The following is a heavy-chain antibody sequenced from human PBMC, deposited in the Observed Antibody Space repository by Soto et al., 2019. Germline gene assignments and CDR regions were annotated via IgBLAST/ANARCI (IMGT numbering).Heavy chain of an antibody. Sequence: QVQLVQSGAEVKKPGSSVKVSCKASGGTFSSYAISWVRQAPGQGLEWMGGIIPIFGTANYAQKFQGRVTITADESTSTAYMELSSLRSEDTAVYYCARVPFDSSGYYYVYYFVYWGQGTLVTVSS. V-gene: IGHV1-69*01. CDR1: GGTFSSYA. J-gene: IGHJ4*02. D-gene: IGHD3-22*01. CDR2: IIPIFGTA. CDR3: ARVPFDSSGYYYVYYFVY.